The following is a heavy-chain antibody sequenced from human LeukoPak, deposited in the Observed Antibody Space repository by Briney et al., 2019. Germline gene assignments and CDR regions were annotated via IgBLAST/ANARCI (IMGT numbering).Heavy chain of an antibody. Sequence: PGGSLRLSCEGSGFSFSSYWMTWVRQLPGKGPEWVANIRQDESERYFADSAKGRFTISRDNAKNSLYLQMNSLRAEDTAVYYCARDNKGAYYYDSSGYYYAGYYYYMDVWGKGTTVTISS. CDR2: IRQDESER. CDR3: ARDNKGAYYYDSSGYYYAGYYYYMDV. V-gene: IGHV3-7*01. D-gene: IGHD3-22*01. CDR1: GFSFSSYW. J-gene: IGHJ6*03.